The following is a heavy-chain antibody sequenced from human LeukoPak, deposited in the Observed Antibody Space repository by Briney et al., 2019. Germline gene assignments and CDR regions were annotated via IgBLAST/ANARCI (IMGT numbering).Heavy chain of an antibody. V-gene: IGHV4-4*07. CDR1: GGSISSYY. J-gene: IGHJ6*03. CDR2: IYTSGST. Sequence: SETLSLTCTVSGGSISSYYWSWIRQPAGKGLEWIGRIYTSGSTNYNPSLKSRVTMSVDTSKNQFSLKLSSVTAADTAVYYCARERGLLDYYYYYYMDVWGKGTTVTVPS. CDR3: ARERGLLDYYYYYYMDV. D-gene: IGHD1-26*01.